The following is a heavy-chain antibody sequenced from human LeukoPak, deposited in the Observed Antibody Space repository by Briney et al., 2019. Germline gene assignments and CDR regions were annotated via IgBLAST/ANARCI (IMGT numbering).Heavy chain of an antibody. J-gene: IGHJ4*02. D-gene: IGHD6-19*01. CDR3: ARDRSSSGWFPDY. CDR1: GGSFSGYY. CDR2: IYYSGST. Sequence: PSETLSLTCAVYGGSFSGYYWSWIRQPPGKGLEWIGYIYYSGSTNYNPSLKSRVTISIDTSKNQFSLKLSSVTAADTAVYYCARDRSSSGWFPDYWGQGTLVTVSS. V-gene: IGHV4-59*01.